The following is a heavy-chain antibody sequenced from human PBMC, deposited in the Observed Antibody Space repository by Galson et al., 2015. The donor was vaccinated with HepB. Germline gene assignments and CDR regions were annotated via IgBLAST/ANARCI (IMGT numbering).Heavy chain of an antibody. D-gene: IGHD5-12*01. CDR1: GFTFSNAW. Sequence: SLRLSCAASGFTFSNAWMSWVRQAPGKGLEWGGRIKSKTDGGTTDYAAPVKGRFTISRDDSKNTLYLQMNSLKTEDTAVYYCTTDRGEYSGYDYPGYWGQGTLVTVSS. V-gene: IGHV3-15*01. CDR3: TTDRGEYSGYDYPGY. J-gene: IGHJ4*02. CDR2: IKSKTDGGTT.